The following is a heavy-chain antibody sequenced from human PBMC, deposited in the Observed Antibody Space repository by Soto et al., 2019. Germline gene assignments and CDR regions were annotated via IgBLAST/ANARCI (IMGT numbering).Heavy chain of an antibody. CDR1: GGTFSNYA. J-gene: IGHJ4*02. Sequence: QVQLVQSGAEVKKPGSSVTVSCRASGGTFSNYAINWVRQAPGQGLEWMAGIIPLFGTTNYAQKFQGRVTITADESTSTAYMELTSLRSEDTAVFYCATSPYSFDTSGYLDYWGQGPLVTVSS. D-gene: IGHD3-22*01. CDR2: IIPLFGTT. V-gene: IGHV1-69*12. CDR3: ATSPYSFDTSGYLDY.